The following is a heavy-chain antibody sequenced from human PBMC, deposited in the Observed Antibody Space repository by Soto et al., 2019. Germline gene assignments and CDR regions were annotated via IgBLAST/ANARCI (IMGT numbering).Heavy chain of an antibody. J-gene: IGHJ6*02. Sequence: QVHLVESGGGVVQPGRSLRLSCAASGFTFSTYAMHWVRQAPGKGLEWVAVISYDGSYKYYADSVNGRFTIPRDNSKNMLYLQMNSLGVEDMAVYYCVRVQSKGAETNSRGYPYYGMDVWGQGTTVTVSS. CDR3: VRVQSKGAETNSRGYPYYGMDV. CDR1: GFTFSTYA. CDR2: ISYDGSYK. V-gene: IGHV3-30*04. D-gene: IGHD5-12*01.